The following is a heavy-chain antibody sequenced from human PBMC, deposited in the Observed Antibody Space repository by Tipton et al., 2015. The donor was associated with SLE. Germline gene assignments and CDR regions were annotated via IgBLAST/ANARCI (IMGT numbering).Heavy chain of an antibody. D-gene: IGHD3-10*01. CDR3: ASRRDGRGTWFDP. Sequence: TLSLTCTVSGGSISGYYWSWVRQPPGKGLEWIGYISFSGLTNYNPSVRSRASTSMDTSKNQFSLQMSSVTAADTALYYCASRRDGRGTWFDPWGQGTLVTVSS. J-gene: IGHJ5*02. CDR1: GGSISGYY. CDR2: ISFSGLT. V-gene: IGHV4-59*08.